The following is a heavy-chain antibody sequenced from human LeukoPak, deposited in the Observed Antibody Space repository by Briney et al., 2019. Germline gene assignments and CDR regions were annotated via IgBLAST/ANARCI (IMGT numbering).Heavy chain of an antibody. Sequence: PGGSLRLSCAASGFIFSTCAMSWVRQAPGKGLEWVSTVSGSGGTTYYADSVKGRFTISRDNSKNMLYLQMNSLRAEDTAVYYRAKSIVGVSGFGYWGQGALVTVSS. J-gene: IGHJ4*02. CDR3: AKSIVGVSGFGY. CDR2: VSGSGGTT. V-gene: IGHV3-23*01. D-gene: IGHD1-26*01. CDR1: GFIFSTCA.